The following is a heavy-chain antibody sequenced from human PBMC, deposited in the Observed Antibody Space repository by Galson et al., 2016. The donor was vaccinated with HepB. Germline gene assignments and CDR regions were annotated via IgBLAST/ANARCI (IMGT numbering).Heavy chain of an antibody. CDR2: ISSSGSTI. V-gene: IGHV3-48*02. CDR3: AKDGGQQVVRWERLRKVYYYDAMDV. CDR1: GFTFSSYS. J-gene: IGHJ6*02. Sequence: SLRLSCAASGFTFSSYSMNWVRQAPGKGLEWVSYISSSGSTIYYADSVKGRFTISRDIAKNSLYLQMNSLRDEDTAVYYCAKDGGQQVVRWERLRKVYYYDAMDVGGQGTTVTVSS. D-gene: IGHD6-13*01.